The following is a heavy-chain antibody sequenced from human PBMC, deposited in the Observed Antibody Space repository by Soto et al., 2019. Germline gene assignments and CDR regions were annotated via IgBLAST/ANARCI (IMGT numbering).Heavy chain of an antibody. CDR1: GLTFSNVC. CDR2: TKIKTDAGTT. D-gene: IGHD3-16*01. Sequence: PGRSLRLSLAVVGLTFSNVCITCVRPTTGKGPGWVAHTKIKTDAGTTAHAAPVKCPYAISRDDSKNTLYLQMNSLKTEDTGVYHCTTDPWGKLNLYGAKTSLNYPMDVWGQGTTVTVSS. J-gene: IGHJ6*02. V-gene: IGHV3-15*01. CDR3: TTDPWGKLNLYGAKTSLNYPMDV.